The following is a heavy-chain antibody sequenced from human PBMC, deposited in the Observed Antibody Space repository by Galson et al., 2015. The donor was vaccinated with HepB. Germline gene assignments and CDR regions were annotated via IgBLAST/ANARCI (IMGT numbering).Heavy chain of an antibody. CDR1: A. Sequence: AMHWVRQAPGKGLEWVAVISYDGSNKYYADSVKGRFTISRDNSKNTLYLQMNSLRAEDTAVYYCARDNESSGWYLYYFDYWGQGTLVTVSS. D-gene: IGHD6-19*01. J-gene: IGHJ4*02. CDR3: ARDNESSGWYLYYFDY. CDR2: ISYDGSNK. V-gene: IGHV3-30*04.